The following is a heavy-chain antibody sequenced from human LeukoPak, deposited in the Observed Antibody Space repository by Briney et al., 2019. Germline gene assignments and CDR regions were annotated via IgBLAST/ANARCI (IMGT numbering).Heavy chain of an antibody. J-gene: IGHJ4*02. CDR3: ARGLASGYPPIPFDY. V-gene: IGHV4-34*12. CDR1: GESFSGYY. CDR2: IIDTGST. Sequence: PSETLSLTCAVYGESFSGYYWTWIRQPPGKGLEWIGEIIDTGSTKYNSSLKSRVTISVGTSKNEFSLNLTSVTAADTAVYYCARGLASGYPPIPFDYWGQGTLVTVSS. D-gene: IGHD3-3*01.